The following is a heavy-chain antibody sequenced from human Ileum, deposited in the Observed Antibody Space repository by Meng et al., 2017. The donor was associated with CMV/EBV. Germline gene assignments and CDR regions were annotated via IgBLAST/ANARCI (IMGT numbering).Heavy chain of an antibody. D-gene: IGHD2-2*01. Sequence: GGSLRLSCAASGFTFNKYWMHWVRQVPGKGLVWVSHINNDGSITNYADSVEGRFTISRDNAKDTLYLQMNSLRAEDTALYYCARDVLGSCKGTSCYRLSPWGQGVRVTVSS. CDR3: ARDVLGSCKGTSCYRLSP. CDR2: INNDGSIT. CDR1: GFTFNKYW. J-gene: IGHJ5*02. V-gene: IGHV3-74*01.